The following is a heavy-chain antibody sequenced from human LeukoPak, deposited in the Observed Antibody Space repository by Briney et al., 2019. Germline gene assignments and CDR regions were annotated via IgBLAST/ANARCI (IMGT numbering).Heavy chain of an antibody. CDR1: RASNSSYY. D-gene: IGHD1-1*01. Sequence: PSETLCLTCSVSRASNSSYYSSWIRQPPGKGLEWIAYIHYTGNTDSNPSLKSRVTISVDTSRRQFSLQLTSVTAADTAVYYCARHERGWRGAFDIWVQGTIVTVSS. J-gene: IGHJ3*02. CDR3: ARHERGWRGAFDI. V-gene: IGHV4-59*08. CDR2: IHYTGNT.